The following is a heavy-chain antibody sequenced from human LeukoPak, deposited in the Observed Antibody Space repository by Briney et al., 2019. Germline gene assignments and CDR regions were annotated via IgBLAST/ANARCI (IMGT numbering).Heavy chain of an antibody. CDR3: AREDGDGYNSGYYYGMDV. D-gene: IGHD5-24*01. V-gene: IGHV4-61*01. CDR1: GGSISSSSYY. CDR2: IYYSGST. Sequence: SETLSLTCTVSGGSISSSSYYWGWIRQPPGKGLEWIGYIYYSGSTNYNPSLKSRVTISVDTSKNQFSLKLSSVTAADTAVYYCAREDGDGYNSGYYYGMDVWGQGTTVTVSS. J-gene: IGHJ6*02.